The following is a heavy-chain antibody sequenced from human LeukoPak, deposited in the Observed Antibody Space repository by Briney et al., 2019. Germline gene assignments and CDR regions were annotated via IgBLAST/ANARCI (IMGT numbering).Heavy chain of an antibody. V-gene: IGHV3-21*01. CDR2: ISSSSSYI. Sequence: GGSLRLSCAASGFTFSSYSMNWVRQAPGKGLEWVSSISSSSSYIYYADSVKGRFTISRDNAKNSLYLQMNSLRAEDTAVYYCAKGLSALYYYGSGSPPADYYYGMDVWGQGTTVTVSS. CDR1: GFTFSSYS. J-gene: IGHJ6*02. CDR3: AKGLSALYYYGSGSPPADYYYGMDV. D-gene: IGHD3-10*01.